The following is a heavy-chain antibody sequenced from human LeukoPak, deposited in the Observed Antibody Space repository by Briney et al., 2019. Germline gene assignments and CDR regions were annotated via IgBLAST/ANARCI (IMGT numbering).Heavy chain of an antibody. Sequence: GGSLRLSCAASGFTFSSYGMHWVRQAPGKGLEWVAVIWYDGSNKYYADSVKGRFTISRDNSKNTLYLQMNSLRAEDTAVYYCAKEGTLYYSDRIPYWGQGTLVTVSS. CDR1: GFTFSSYG. CDR3: AKEGTLYYSDRIPY. CDR2: IWYDGSNK. J-gene: IGHJ4*02. D-gene: IGHD3-22*01. V-gene: IGHV3-33*06.